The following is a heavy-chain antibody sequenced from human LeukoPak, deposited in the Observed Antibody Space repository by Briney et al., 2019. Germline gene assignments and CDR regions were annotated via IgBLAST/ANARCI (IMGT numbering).Heavy chain of an antibody. CDR3: ARDPTYYYDSSGYYIDY. J-gene: IGHJ4*02. D-gene: IGHD3-22*01. Sequence: PGGSLRLSCVASGFTFSSRDWMTWVRQAPGKGLEWVSSISSSSSYIYYADSVKGRFTISRDNAKNSLYLQMNSLRAEDTAVYYCARDPTYYYDSSGYYIDYWGQGTLVTVSS. CDR2: ISSSSSYI. V-gene: IGHV3-21*01. CDR1: GFTFSSRDW.